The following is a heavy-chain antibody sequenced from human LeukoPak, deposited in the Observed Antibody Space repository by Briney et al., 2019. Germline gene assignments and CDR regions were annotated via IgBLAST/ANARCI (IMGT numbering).Heavy chain of an antibody. CDR3: ARDLADYGDYFWRYFDY. CDR2: IYYSGST. V-gene: IGHV4-61*01. J-gene: IGHJ4*02. CDR1: AGSASSGSYY. Sequence: PSQTPSLTCTVSAGSASSGSYYSSWIRQPPPQGLEWIGYIYYSGSTTYNPSLHTRVTISVDTSKSQFSLKLSSVTAADTAVYYCARDLADYGDYFWRYFDYWGQGTLVTVSS. D-gene: IGHD4-17*01.